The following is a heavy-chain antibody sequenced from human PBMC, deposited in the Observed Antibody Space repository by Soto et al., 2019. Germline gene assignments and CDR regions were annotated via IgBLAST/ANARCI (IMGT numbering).Heavy chain of an antibody. V-gene: IGHV1-18*04. D-gene: IGHD3-22*01. J-gene: IGHJ3*02. CDR1: GYTSTSYG. Sequence: GGSVKVSCKASGYTSTSYGISWVRQAPGQGLEWMGWISAYNGNTNYAQKLQGRVTMTTDTSTSTAYMELRSLRSDDTAVYYCARERVYYYDSSGLDAFDIWGQGTMVTVSS. CDR2: ISAYNGNT. CDR3: ARERVYYYDSSGLDAFDI.